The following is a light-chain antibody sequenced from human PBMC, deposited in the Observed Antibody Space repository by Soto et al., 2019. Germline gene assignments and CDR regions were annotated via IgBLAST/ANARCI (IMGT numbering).Light chain of an antibody. CDR1: SSGVGGYNY. CDR2: AVS. Sequence: QSAVTQPRSVSGSPGQSVTVSCTGTSSGVGGYNYVSWYQQHPGKAPKLIIYAVSGRPSGVPDRFSGSKSGNTASLTISGLQTDDEADYYCCSYAGYYTLVFGGGTKLTVL. J-gene: IGLJ2*01. V-gene: IGLV2-11*01. CDR3: CSYAGYYTLV.